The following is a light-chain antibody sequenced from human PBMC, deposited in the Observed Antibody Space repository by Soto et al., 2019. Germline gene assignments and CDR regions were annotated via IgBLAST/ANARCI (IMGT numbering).Light chain of an antibody. CDR3: SSYSGTNSHYV. Sequence: SVLTQPTSSTRSFGHAVTISCTGTSSDVGGYNYVSWYQQHPGKAPKLMIYEVSERPSGVPDRFSGSKSGNTASLTVSGLQAEDEADYYCSSYSGTNSHYVFGTGTKVTVL. V-gene: IGLV2-8*01. CDR2: EVS. J-gene: IGLJ1*01. CDR1: SSDVGGYNY.